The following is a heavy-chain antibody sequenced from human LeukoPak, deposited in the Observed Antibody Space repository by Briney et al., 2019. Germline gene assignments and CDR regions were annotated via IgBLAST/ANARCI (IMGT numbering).Heavy chain of an antibody. J-gene: IGHJ4*02. D-gene: IGHD5-12*01. V-gene: IGHV3-33*01. CDR1: GFTFSSYG. CDR3: ARAVGGLRPPFDY. CDR2: IWYDGSNK. Sequence: GRSLRLSCAASGFTFSSYGMHWVRQAPGKGLEWVAVIWYDGSNKYYADSVKGRFTISRDNSKNTLYLQMNSLRAEDTAVYYCARAVGGLRPPFDYWGQGTLVTVSS.